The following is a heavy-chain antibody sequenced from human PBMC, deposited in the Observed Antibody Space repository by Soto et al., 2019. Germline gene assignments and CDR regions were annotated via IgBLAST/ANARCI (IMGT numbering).Heavy chain of an antibody. V-gene: IGHV1-18*04. Sequence: ASVEDSCKASGYSFTDYHIHWVRQAPGQGLEWMGWISAYNGNTNYAQKLQGRVTMTTDTSTSTAYMELRSLRSDDTAVYYCVRGGGVRDYYYYGMDVWGQGTTVTVSS. CDR1: GYSFTDYH. J-gene: IGHJ6*02. D-gene: IGHD3-10*01. CDR3: VRGGGVRDYYYYGMDV. CDR2: ISAYNGNT.